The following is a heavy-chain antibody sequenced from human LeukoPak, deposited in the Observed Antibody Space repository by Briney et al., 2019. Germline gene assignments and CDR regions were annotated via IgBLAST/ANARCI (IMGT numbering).Heavy chain of an antibody. V-gene: IGHV4-59*01. CDR1: GGSISSYY. D-gene: IGHD3-10*01. J-gene: IGHJ5*02. Sequence: SETLSLTCTVSGGSISSYYWSWIRQPPGKGLEWIGNIYYSGSTNYNTSLKSRVTISVDTSKNQFSLKLSSVTAADTAVYYCARALPSGSPSLVNWFDPWGQGTLVTVSS. CDR3: ARALPSGSPSLVNWFDP. CDR2: IYYSGST.